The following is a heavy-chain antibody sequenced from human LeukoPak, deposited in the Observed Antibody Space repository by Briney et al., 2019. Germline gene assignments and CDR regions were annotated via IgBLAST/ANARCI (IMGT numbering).Heavy chain of an antibody. CDR2: ISGSGGST. D-gene: IGHD6-19*01. Sequence: GGSLRLSCAASGFTFSSYAMSWVRQAPGKGLEWVSAISGSGGSTYYADSVKGRFTISRDNSKNTLYLQMNSLRAEDTAVYYCAKDRLSSGWYAGLDAFDTWGQGTMVTVSS. CDR3: AKDRLSSGWYAGLDAFDT. J-gene: IGHJ3*02. V-gene: IGHV3-23*01. CDR1: GFTFSSYA.